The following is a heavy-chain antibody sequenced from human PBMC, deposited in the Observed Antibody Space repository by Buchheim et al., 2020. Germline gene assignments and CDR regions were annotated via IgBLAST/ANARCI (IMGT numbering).Heavy chain of an antibody. D-gene: IGHD3-22*01. CDR3: AKDRFYDSSGYCYDY. CDR2: FSGSGGNT. Sequence: EVQLLESGGGLVQPGGSLRLSCAASGFTFSTYAMTWVRQAPGKGLEWVSTFSGSGGNTYYADSVKGRFIISRDNSKNTLYLQMNSLRAEDTAVYYCAKDRFYDSSGYCYDYWGQGTL. CDR1: GFTFSTYA. J-gene: IGHJ4*02. V-gene: IGHV3-23*01.